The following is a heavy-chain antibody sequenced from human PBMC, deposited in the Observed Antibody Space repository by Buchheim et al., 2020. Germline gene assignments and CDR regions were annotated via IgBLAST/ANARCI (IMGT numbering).Heavy chain of an antibody. V-gene: IGHV3-30-3*01. Sequence: QVQLVESGGGVVQPGRSLRLSCAASGFTFSSYAMHWVRQAPGKGLEWVAVISYDGSNKYYADSVKGRFTISRDNSKTTLYLQMNSLRAEDTAVYYCARDMSYYYYGMDVWGQGTT. J-gene: IGHJ6*02. CDR3: ARDMSYYYYGMDV. CDR1: GFTFSSYA. CDR2: ISYDGSNK.